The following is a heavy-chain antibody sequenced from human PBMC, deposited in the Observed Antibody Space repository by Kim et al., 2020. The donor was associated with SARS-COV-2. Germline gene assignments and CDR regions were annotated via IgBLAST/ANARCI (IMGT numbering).Heavy chain of an antibody. D-gene: IGHD6-13*01. Sequence: SETLSLTCAVYGGSFSGYYWSWIRQPPGKGLEWIGEINHSGSTNYNPSLKSRVTISVDTSKNQFSLKLSSVTAADTAVYYCARASVKPSYSSSGKYYYYGMDVWGQGTTVTVSS. CDR1: GGSFSGYY. CDR3: ARASVKPSYSSSGKYYYYGMDV. V-gene: IGHV4-34*01. CDR2: INHSGST. J-gene: IGHJ6*02.